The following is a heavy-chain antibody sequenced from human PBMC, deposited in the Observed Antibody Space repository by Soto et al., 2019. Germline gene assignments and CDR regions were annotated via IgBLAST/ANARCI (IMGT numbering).Heavy chain of an antibody. V-gene: IGHV3-33*01. Sequence: QVQLVESGGGVVQPGRSLRLSCAASGFTFSSYGMHWVRQAPGKGLEWVAVIWYDGSNKYYAESVKGRFTISRDNSKNTLYLQMNSLRAEDTAVYYCARDVARFGELGASGGMDVRGQGTTVTVSS. J-gene: IGHJ6*02. D-gene: IGHD3-10*01. CDR2: IWYDGSNK. CDR1: GFTFSSYG. CDR3: ARDVARFGELGASGGMDV.